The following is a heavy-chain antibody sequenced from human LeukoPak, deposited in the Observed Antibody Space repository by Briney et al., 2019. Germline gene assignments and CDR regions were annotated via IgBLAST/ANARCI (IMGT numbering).Heavy chain of an antibody. CDR2: ISYDGKIT. D-gene: IGHD3-10*01. CDR3: AKERDYRVSTSCDY. CDR1: GFPLSKFG. Sequence: GEPLSLFCAACGFPLSKFGMLCVRQAPGKGGEWMAVISYDGKITYYAASVKGRFTTSRDNTKNTLYLQMTSLRGEDTALYYCAKERDYRVSTSCDYWGQGTQVTVSS. V-gene: IGHV3-30*18. J-gene: IGHJ4*02.